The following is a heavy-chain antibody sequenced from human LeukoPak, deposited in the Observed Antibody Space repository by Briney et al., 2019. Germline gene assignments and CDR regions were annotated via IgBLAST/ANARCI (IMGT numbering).Heavy chain of an antibody. D-gene: IGHD2-2*02. CDR3: ANYCSSSSCHTRRAFDI. Sequence: SETLSLTCTVSEGSISSNSYYWGGIRQPTGKGLEGIGSIYYSGSTYYSPSLKSRVAISVDTSKNQFSLKLSSVTAADTAVYYCANYCSSSSCHTRRAFDIWGQGTMVTVSS. V-gene: IGHV4-39*01. CDR2: IYYSGST. J-gene: IGHJ3*02. CDR1: EGSISSNSYY.